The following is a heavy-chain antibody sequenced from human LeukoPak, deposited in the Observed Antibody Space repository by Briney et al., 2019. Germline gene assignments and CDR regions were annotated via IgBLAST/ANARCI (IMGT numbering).Heavy chain of an antibody. Sequence: GGSLRLSCAASGFNFISHWMTWVRQAPGKGLEWVANIRQDEGEKYYADSVTGRFTISRDNAKNAVYLQMNSLRAEDTAVYYCARGGGSSSWGQGTLVTVSS. J-gene: IGHJ5*02. CDR3: ARGGGSSS. CDR1: GFNFISHW. V-gene: IGHV3-7*01. D-gene: IGHD6-6*01. CDR2: IRQDEGEK.